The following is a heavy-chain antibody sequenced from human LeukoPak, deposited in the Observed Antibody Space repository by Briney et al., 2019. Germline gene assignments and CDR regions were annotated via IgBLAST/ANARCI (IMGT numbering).Heavy chain of an antibody. CDR3: AKRGVVIRVILVGFHKEANYFDS. J-gene: IGHJ4*02. D-gene: IGHD3-22*01. CDR2: ISGSGGST. Sequence: PGGSLRLSCAASGFTLSNYGMSWVRQAPGKGLEWVAGISGSGGSTNYVDSVKGRFTIYRDSPKNALYLQMNSLRAEDTAVYFCAKRGVVIRVILVGFHKEANYFDSWGQGALVTVSS. CDR1: GFTLSNYG. V-gene: IGHV3-23*01.